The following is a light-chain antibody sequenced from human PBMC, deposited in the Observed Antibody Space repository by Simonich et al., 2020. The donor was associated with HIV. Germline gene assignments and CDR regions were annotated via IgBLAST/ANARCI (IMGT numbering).Light chain of an antibody. J-gene: IGKJ1*01. V-gene: IGKV4-1*01. CDR3: QQYYSTPRT. CDR1: QSVLYRSNNKNY. CDR2: WAS. Sequence: DIVMTQSQDSLAVSRGERATINCKSSQSVLYRSNNKNYLAWYQQQPGQPPKLLICWASAREFGVPDRFSGSGSGTDFTLTISSLQAEDVAVYYCQQYYSTPRTFGQGTKVEIK.